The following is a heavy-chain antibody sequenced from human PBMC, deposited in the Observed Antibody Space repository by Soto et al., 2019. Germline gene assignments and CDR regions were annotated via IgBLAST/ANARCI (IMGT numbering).Heavy chain of an antibody. CDR3: ARDGSGGSGSSNWFDP. D-gene: IGHD3-10*01. Sequence: ASVKVSCKASGYTFTSYGISWVRQAPGQGLEWMGWTSAYNGNTNYAQKLQGRVTMTTDTSTSTAYMELRSLRSDDTAVYYCARDGSGGSGSSNWFDPWGQGTLVTVSS. CDR2: TSAYNGNT. CDR1: GYTFTSYG. V-gene: IGHV1-18*01. J-gene: IGHJ5*02.